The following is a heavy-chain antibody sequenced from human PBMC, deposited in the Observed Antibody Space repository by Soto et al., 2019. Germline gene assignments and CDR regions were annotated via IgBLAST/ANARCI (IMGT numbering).Heavy chain of an antibody. Sequence: QVQLVESGGGVVQPGRSLRLSCAASGFTFSSYAMHWVRQAPGKGLAWVAVISYDGSNKYYANSVKGRFTISRDNSKNTLYLQMNSLRAEDTAVYYCARGRLSYNWNDFPYNFYGMDVWGQGTTVTVSS. CDR2: ISYDGSNK. CDR1: GFTFSSYA. CDR3: ARGRLSYNWNDFPYNFYGMDV. V-gene: IGHV3-30-3*01. J-gene: IGHJ6*02. D-gene: IGHD1-1*01.